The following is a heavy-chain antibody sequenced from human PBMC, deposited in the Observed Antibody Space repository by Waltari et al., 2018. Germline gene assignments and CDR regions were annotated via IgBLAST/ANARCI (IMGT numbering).Heavy chain of an antibody. D-gene: IGHD3-3*01. CDR1: GGSFSGYY. J-gene: IGHJ6*03. CDR2: INHSGST. Sequence: QVQLQQWGAGLLKPSETLSLTCAVYGGSFSGYYWSWLRQPPGKGLEWIGAINHSGSTNYNPSLKSRVTISVDTSKNQFSLKLSSVTAADTAVYYCARGNYDFWSGYSMDVWGKGTTVTISS. CDR3: ARGNYDFWSGYSMDV. V-gene: IGHV4-34*01.